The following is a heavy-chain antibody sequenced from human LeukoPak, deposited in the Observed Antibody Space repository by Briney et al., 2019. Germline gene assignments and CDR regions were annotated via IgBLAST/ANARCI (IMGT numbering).Heavy chain of an antibody. D-gene: IGHD2-15*01. V-gene: IGHV3-23*01. J-gene: IGHJ3*02. CDR3: AKGGGYSRNAFDI. Sequence: DPGGSLRLSCAASGFTFSSYALSWVRQPPGKGQEWVSTISAPGGNTYYADSVTGRFTISRDSSKSTLYLQMNSLRAEDTAVYYCAKGGGYSRNAFDIWGQGTMVTVSS. CDR1: GFTFSSYA. CDR2: ISAPGGNT.